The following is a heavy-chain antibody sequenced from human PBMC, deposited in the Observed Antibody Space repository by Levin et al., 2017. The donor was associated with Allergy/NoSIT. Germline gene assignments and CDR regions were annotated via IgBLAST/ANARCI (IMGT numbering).Heavy chain of an antibody. Sequence: GESLKISCAASGFTFSSYSMNWVRQAPGKGLEWVSYISSSSSTIYYADSVKGRFTISRDNAKNSLYLQMNSLRAEDTAVYYCARDPEGDYFDYWGQGTLVTVSS. D-gene: IGHD3-16*01. V-gene: IGHV3-48*01. J-gene: IGHJ4*02. CDR3: ARDPEGDYFDY. CDR2: ISSSSSTI. CDR1: GFTFSSYS.